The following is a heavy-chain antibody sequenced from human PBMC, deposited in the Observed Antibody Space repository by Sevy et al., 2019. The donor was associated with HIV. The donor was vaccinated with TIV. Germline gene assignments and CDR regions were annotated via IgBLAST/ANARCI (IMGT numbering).Heavy chain of an antibody. CDR1: GFTLTNAW. CDR2: LRSKSDGTTT. Sequence: GGSLRLSCAASGFTLTNAWMSWVRQAPGKGLEWVGRLRSKSDGTTTDYAAPVKGRFTISRDDSKNTVYLQMSGLEIEDTAVYYCITRPNYDSSGYYYPKFDHWGQGALVTVSS. D-gene: IGHD3-22*01. CDR3: ITRPNYDSSGYYYPKFDH. V-gene: IGHV3-15*01. J-gene: IGHJ4*02.